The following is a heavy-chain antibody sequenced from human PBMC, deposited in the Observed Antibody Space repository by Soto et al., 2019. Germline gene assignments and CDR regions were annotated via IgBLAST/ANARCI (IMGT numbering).Heavy chain of an antibody. CDR3: ARRGQEGPGLAH. CDR1: GFTFSSYW. J-gene: IGHJ5*02. V-gene: IGHV3-74*01. Sequence: EVQLVESGGNLIQPGGSLRLSCAASGFTFSSYWMHWVRQAPGKGLVWVSRINSDGSSTSYVDSVKGRFTISRDNVKSTLYLQMNSLSVEDTAVYYCARRGQEGPGLAHWGQGTLVTVSS. CDR2: INSDGSST.